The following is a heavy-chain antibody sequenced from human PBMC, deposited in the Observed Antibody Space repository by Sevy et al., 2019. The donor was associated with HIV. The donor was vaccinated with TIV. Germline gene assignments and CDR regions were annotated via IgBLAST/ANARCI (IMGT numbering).Heavy chain of an antibody. V-gene: IGHV3-9*01. CDR2: ISWNSVSL. CDR3: AKDNRPATMSNSSYYYYYGMDV. CDR1: GFSFGDYA. Sequence: SLKISCAASGFSFGDYAMHWVRQAPGKGLEWVSGISWNSVSLDYADSVKGRFTISRDNAKNSLYLQMNRLSSEDTALYYCAKDNRPATMSNSSYYYYYGMDVWGQGTTVTVSS. J-gene: IGHJ6*02. D-gene: IGHD6-6*01.